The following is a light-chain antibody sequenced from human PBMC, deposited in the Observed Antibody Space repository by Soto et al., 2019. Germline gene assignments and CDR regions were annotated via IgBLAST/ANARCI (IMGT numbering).Light chain of an antibody. J-gene: IGKJ1*01. V-gene: IGKV3-20*01. Sequence: EIVLTQSPGTLSLSPGERATLSCRASQSFSSNYLAWYQQKPGQAPRILIYGATTRATGIPDRFSGSESETDFTLTISRLEPEDSAVYYCQQYSSVWTFGQGTKVEI. CDR2: GAT. CDR3: QQYSSVWT. CDR1: QSFSSNY.